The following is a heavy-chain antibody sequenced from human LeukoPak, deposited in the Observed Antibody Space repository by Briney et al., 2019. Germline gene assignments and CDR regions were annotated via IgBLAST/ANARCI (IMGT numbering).Heavy chain of an antibody. J-gene: IGHJ5*02. CDR3: ARYNYYDSSGTPSNWFDP. CDR2: IYSGGST. V-gene: IGHV3-66*01. Sequence: PGGSLRLSCAASGFTVSSNYMSWVRQAPGKGLEWVPVIYSGGSTYYADSVKGRFTISRDNSKNTLYLQMNSLRAEDTAVYYCARYNYYDSSGTPSNWFDPWGQGTLVTVSS. D-gene: IGHD3-22*01. CDR1: GFTVSSNY.